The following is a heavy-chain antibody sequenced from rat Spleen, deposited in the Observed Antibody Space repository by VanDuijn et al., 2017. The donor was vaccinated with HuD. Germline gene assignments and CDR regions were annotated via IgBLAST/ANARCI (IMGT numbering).Heavy chain of an antibody. Sequence: EVQLVETGGGLVQPGRSLRLSCEASGYTFNNYLMTLMRQAPGKGLEWVASISNIDDTYYSDSVKGRFSISRDNAKSTLYLQMDSLMSEDTATYYCATHGSSFDYWGQGVMVTVSS. J-gene: IGHJ2*01. CDR3: ATHGSSFDY. CDR1: GYTFNNYL. D-gene: IGHD5-1*01. CDR2: ISNIDDT. V-gene: IGHV5-31*01.